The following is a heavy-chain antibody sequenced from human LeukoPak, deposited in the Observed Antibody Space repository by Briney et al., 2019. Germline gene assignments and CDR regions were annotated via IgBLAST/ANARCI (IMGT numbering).Heavy chain of an antibody. V-gene: IGHV3-7*01. CDR3: ARAVLYYGSGSFFD. J-gene: IGHJ4*02. Sequence: GGSLRLSCAASGFTFSSYWMSWVRQGPGKGLEWVANIKQDGSEKYYVDSVRGRFTISRDNAKNSLYLQMNSLRAEDTAVYFCARAVLYYGSGSFFDWGQGTLVTVSS. CDR2: IKQDGSEK. D-gene: IGHD3-10*01. CDR1: GFTFSSYW.